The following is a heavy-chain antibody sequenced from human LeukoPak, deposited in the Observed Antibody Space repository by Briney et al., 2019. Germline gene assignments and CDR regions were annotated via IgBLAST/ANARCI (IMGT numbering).Heavy chain of an antibody. J-gene: IGHJ4*02. CDR3: ARNADDSSSHPYFDY. Sequence: KPSETLSLTCTVSGGSISNYYWSWIRQPPGKELEWIGYIYHSGSTNYNPSLKSRVTISVDTSKNQFSLKLSSVTAADTAVYYCARNADDSSSHPYFDYWGQGTLVTVSS. CDR2: IYHSGST. D-gene: IGHD3-22*01. CDR1: GGSISNYY. V-gene: IGHV4-59*01.